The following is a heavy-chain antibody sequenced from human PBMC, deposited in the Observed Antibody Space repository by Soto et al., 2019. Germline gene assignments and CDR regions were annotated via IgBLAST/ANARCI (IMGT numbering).Heavy chain of an antibody. CDR3: ARYIPGVRYYGMDV. D-gene: IGHD2-2*01. CDR1: GFTFSSYA. CDR2: IGESGTPT. J-gene: IGHJ6*02. Sequence: GGALRLSCAPSGFTFSSYAVKWVRQAPGKGLEWVSLIGESGTPTYYADSVKGRFTISRDNSGNTLFLEMYSLRAEDTAVYYCARYIPGVRYYGMDVWGQGTTVTVSS. V-gene: IGHV3-23*01.